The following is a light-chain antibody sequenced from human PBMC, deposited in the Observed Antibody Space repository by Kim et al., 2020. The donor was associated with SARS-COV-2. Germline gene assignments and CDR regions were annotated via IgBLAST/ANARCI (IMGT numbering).Light chain of an antibody. CDR3: CSYAGSYTLV. V-gene: IGLV2-11*01. Sequence: QSALTRPRSVSGSPGQSVTISCTGTNSDVGGYNYVSWYQQHPGKAPKLMIYDVSKRPSGVPDRFSGSKSGNTASLTISGLQAEDEADYYCCSYAGSYTLVFGGGTKVTVL. CDR2: DVS. J-gene: IGLJ2*01. CDR1: NSDVGGYNY.